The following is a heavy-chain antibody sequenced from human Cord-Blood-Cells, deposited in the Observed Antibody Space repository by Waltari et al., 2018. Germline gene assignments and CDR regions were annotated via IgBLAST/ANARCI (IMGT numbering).Heavy chain of an antibody. D-gene: IGHD2-2*01. CDR2: IRPNGGGT. Sequence: QVQLVQSGAEVKKPGASVKVSCKASGYTFTGYYMHWVRQAPGQGLEWMGWIRPNGGGTTYAQKFQGRVTMTRDTSINTAYMELSRLRSDDTAVYYCARAQLLFGHNWFDPWGQGTLVTVSS. CDR3: ARAQLLFGHNWFDP. V-gene: IGHV1-2*02. J-gene: IGHJ5*02. CDR1: GYTFTGYY.